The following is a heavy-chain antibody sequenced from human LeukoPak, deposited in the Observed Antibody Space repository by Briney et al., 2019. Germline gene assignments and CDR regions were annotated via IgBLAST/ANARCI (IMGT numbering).Heavy chain of an antibody. CDR3: ARAPGTYYYGSGSFDY. CDR2: IYYSGST. Sequence: SETLSLTCTVSGGSISSGSYYWSWIRQPPGKGLEWIGYIYYSGSTNYNPSLKSRVTISVDTSKNQFSLKLSSVTAADTAVYYCARAPGTYYYGSGSFDYWGQGTLVTVSS. J-gene: IGHJ4*02. D-gene: IGHD3-10*01. V-gene: IGHV4-61*01. CDR1: GGSISSGSYY.